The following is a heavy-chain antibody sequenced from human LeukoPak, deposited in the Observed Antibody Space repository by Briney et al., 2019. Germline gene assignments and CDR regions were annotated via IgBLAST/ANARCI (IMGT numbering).Heavy chain of an antibody. CDR2: IWFDGSNK. CDR1: GFTFSSFG. D-gene: IGHD3-10*01. J-gene: IGHJ3*02. Sequence: GGSLRLSCAASGFTFSSFGMHWVRQAPGKGLEWVAVIWFDGSNKYHPDSVKGRFTISRDNSKNNLYLQMSSLRAEDTAVYYCARSMVRGGYAFDIWGQGTMVTVSS. CDR3: ARSMVRGGYAFDI. V-gene: IGHV3-33*01.